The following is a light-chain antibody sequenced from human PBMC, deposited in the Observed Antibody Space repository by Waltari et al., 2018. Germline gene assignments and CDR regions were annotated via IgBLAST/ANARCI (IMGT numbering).Light chain of an antibody. J-gene: IGKJ4*01. Sequence: EIVLTQSPATLSLSPGERATLSCRASQSVYNYLAWYQQKPGHAPRLLIYDASKRATGIPARCSGSGFGTDFTVTISSLEPEDSAVYYCQQRSNWPLTFGGGTKVEIK. CDR1: QSVYNY. CDR2: DAS. V-gene: IGKV3-11*01. CDR3: QQRSNWPLT.